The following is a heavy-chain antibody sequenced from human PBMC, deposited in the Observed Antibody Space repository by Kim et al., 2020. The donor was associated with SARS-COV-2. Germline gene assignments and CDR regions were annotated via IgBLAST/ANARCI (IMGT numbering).Heavy chain of an antibody. CDR3: ATLEGPSSSSGYFDY. V-gene: IGHV7-4-1*02. D-gene: IGHD6-6*01. CDR2: INTNTGNP. J-gene: IGHJ4*02. Sequence: ASVKVSCKASGYTFTNYAMNGVRQAPGQGLEWMGWINTNTGNPTYAQGFTGRFVFSLDISFSTAYLQISSLKTEDTAVYYCATLEGPSSSSGYFDYCVQG. CDR1: GYTFTNYA.